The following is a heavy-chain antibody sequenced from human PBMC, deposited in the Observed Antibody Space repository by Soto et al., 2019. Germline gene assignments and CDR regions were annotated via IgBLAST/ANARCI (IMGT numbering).Heavy chain of an antibody. D-gene: IGHD3-22*01. CDR1: GYIFTSYW. CDR2: IYPGDSDT. CDR3: ARRGDSSGFIDS. V-gene: IGHV5-51*01. J-gene: IGHJ4*02. Sequence: GESLKISCKVSGYIFTSYWINWVRQMPGKGLEWMGIIYPGDSDTRYNPSFQGQITISADKSINTAYLQWSSLKASDSAVYYCARRGDSSGFIDSWGQGTLVTASS.